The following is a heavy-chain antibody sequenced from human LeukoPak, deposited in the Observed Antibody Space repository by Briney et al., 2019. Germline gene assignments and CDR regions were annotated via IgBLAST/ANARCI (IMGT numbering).Heavy chain of an antibody. CDR2: INIGGTNT. CDR1: GFTFSDYY. CDR3: ATDGAGFDT. J-gene: IGHJ5*02. Sequence: PGGALRLSCAASGFTFSDYYMSWVRQAPGKGVEWLSYINIGGTNTHYADSVKGRLTISRDNAKKSLYLEMNNLRAEDTAVYYCATDGAGFDTWGQGVLVTVYS. V-gene: IGHV3-11*01.